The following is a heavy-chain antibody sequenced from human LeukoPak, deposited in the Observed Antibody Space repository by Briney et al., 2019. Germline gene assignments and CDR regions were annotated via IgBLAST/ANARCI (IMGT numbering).Heavy chain of an antibody. Sequence: PGGSLRLSCVTSGFSFSTYDMGWVRQAPGKGLEWVSGITANTRGRITYYADSVKGRFTVSRDSSKDTLYLQMNSLRAEATAVYFCARGGYFSFDYWGQGTLVTVAS. CDR1: GFSFSTYD. V-gene: IGHV3-23*01. CDR2: ITANTRGRIT. D-gene: IGHD2/OR15-2a*01. CDR3: ARGGYFSFDY. J-gene: IGHJ4*02.